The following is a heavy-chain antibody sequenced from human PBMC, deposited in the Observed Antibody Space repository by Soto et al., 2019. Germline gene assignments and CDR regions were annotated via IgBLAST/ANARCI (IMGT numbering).Heavy chain of an antibody. CDR1: VFTFTSSA. J-gene: IGHJ6*02. CDR3: AAETGRYCSGGSCYGYYYYYGMDV. V-gene: IGHV1-58*01. Sequence: GASVKVSCTDSVFTFTSSAVQCLRQARGQRLEGIGWIVVGSGNTNYAQKFQERVTITRDMSTSTAYMELSSLRSEDTAAYYCAAETGRYCSGGSCYGYYYYYGMDVWGQGTTVTVSS. D-gene: IGHD2-15*01. CDR2: IVVGSGNT.